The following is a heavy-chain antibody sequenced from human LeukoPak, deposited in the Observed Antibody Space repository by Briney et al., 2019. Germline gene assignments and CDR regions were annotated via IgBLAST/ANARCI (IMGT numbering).Heavy chain of an antibody. J-gene: IGHJ2*01. Sequence: SETLSLTCTVSGGSISSYYWSWIRQPAGKGLEWIGRIYTSGSTNYNPSLKSRVTMSVDTSKNQFSLKLRSVTAADTAVYYCASGLDXXXXGYYPHWYFDLWGRGTLVTV. CDR1: GGSISSYY. CDR2: IYTSGST. D-gene: IGHD3-22*01. CDR3: ASGLDXXXXGYYPHWYFDL. V-gene: IGHV4-4*07.